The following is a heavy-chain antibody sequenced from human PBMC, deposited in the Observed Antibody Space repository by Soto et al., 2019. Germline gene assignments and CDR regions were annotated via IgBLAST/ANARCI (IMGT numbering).Heavy chain of an antibody. CDR1: GYTFTSYY. Sequence: ASVKVSCKASGYTFTSYYMHWVRQAPGQGLEWMGIINPSGGSTSYAQKFQGRVTMTRDTSTSIVYMELSSLRSEDTAVYYCARDFKAAAGTPNTNWFDPWGQGTLVTVSS. CDR3: ARDFKAAAGTPNTNWFDP. V-gene: IGHV1-46*01. CDR2: INPSGGST. D-gene: IGHD6-13*01. J-gene: IGHJ5*02.